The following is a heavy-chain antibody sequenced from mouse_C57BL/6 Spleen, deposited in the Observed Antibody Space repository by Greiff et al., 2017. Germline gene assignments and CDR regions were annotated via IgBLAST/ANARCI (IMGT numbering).Heavy chain of an antibody. CDR3: ARSGANYGFAD. CDR2: INPYNGDT. V-gene: IGHV1-20*01. J-gene: IGHJ3*01. D-gene: IGHD1-1*01. Sequence: VQLKQSGPELVKPGDSVKISCKASGYSFTGYFMNWVMQSHGKSLEWIGRINPYNGDTFYNQKFKGKATLTVDKSSSTAHMELRSLTSEDSAVYYCARSGANYGFADWGQGTLVTVSA. CDR1: GYSFTGYF.